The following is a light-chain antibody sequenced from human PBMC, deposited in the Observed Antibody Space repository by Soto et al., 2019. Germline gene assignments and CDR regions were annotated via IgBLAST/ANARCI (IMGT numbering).Light chain of an antibody. Sequence: DPPMTQSPSSLPASVSDRVTITCRARQTINNHLNWYQQKPGKVPEVLIYGASSLHTGVPSRLTGSGSGTDFTLTTSSLPPDDFAAYDWQHFDSFPHTCGQGAKLEV. CDR1: QTINNH. CDR2: GAS. V-gene: IGKV1-39*01. J-gene: IGKJ2*01. CDR3: QHFDSFPHT.